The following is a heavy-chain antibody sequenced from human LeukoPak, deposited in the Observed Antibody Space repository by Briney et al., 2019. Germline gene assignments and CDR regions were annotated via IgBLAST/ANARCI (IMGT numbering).Heavy chain of an antibody. CDR3: ARGFGLYYNVDY. CDR2: INHSGST. J-gene: IGHJ4*02. D-gene: IGHD1-26*01. Sequence: SETLSLTCAVYGGSLSGYYWSWIRQPPGKGLEWIGEINHSGSTNYNPSLKSRVTISVDTSKNQFSLKLSSVTAADTAVYYCARGFGLYYNVDYWGQGTLVTVSS. CDR1: GGSLSGYY. V-gene: IGHV4-34*01.